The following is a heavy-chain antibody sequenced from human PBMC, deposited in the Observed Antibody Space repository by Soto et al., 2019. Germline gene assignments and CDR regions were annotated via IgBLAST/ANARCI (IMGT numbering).Heavy chain of an antibody. CDR2: IYPGDSDT. CDR1: GYSFTSYW. D-gene: IGHD5-12*01. J-gene: IGHJ4*02. V-gene: IGHV5-51*01. CDR3: ERQGLLYSGQHRFDE. Sequence: GESLKISCKGSGYSFTSYWIGWVRQMPGKGLEWMGIIYPGDSDTRYSPSFQGQVTISADKSISTAYLQWSSLKASATAMYYCERQGLLYSGQHRFDERGQGTIVTVSS.